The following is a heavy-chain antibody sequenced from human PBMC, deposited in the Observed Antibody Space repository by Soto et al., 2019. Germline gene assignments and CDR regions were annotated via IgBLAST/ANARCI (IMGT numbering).Heavy chain of an antibody. D-gene: IGHD3-10*01. Sequence: EVQLLESGGGLVQPGGSLRLSCAASGFTFSSYAMSWVRQAPGKGLEWVSAISGSGGSTYYADSVKGRFTISRDNSKNTLYLQMNSLRAEDTAVYYCAKAQSITMVRGVPRHYYYYYGMDVWGQGTTVTVSS. CDR1: GFTFSSYA. V-gene: IGHV3-23*01. J-gene: IGHJ6*02. CDR3: AKAQSITMVRGVPRHYYYYYGMDV. CDR2: ISGSGGST.